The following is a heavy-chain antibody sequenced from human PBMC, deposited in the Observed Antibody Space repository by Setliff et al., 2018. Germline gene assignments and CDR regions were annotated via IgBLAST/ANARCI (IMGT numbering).Heavy chain of an antibody. CDR1: GYSFTSYS. CDR3: ATLGTVVVDAFDF. J-gene: IGHJ3*01. CDR2: IYPGDSDT. D-gene: IGHD2-15*01. V-gene: IGHV5-51*01. Sequence: GESLKISCKASGYSFTSYSIGWVRQMPGKGLEWMGIIYPGDSDTRYSPSFQGRVTISADKSISTAYLQWSSLKASDTAMYYCATLGTVVVDAFDFWGQGTRVTVSS.